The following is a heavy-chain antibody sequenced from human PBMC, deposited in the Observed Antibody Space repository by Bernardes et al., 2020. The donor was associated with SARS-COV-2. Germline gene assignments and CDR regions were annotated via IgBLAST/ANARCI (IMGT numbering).Heavy chain of an antibody. CDR3: AGTLNYFDGSGVAFDI. Sequence: GESLKISCKGSGYSFTTYWIGWVRQMPGKGLEWMGIIYPGDSDTRYSPSFQGQVTISADKSISTAYLQWSSLKASDTAMYYCAGTLNYFDGSGVAFDIWGRGSMVTVSS. CDR1: GYSFTTYW. J-gene: IGHJ3*02. CDR2: IYPGDSDT. D-gene: IGHD3-22*01. V-gene: IGHV5-51*01.